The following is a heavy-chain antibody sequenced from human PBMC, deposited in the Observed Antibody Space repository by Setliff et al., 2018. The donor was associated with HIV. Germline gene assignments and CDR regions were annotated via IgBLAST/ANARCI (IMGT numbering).Heavy chain of an antibody. CDR2: ISAGSSLI. CDR1: GYSLSSGYY. J-gene: IGHJ4*02. V-gene: IGHV3-48*01. CDR3: ARDSGTVGADDY. Sequence: ETPSLTCGVSGYSLSSGYYWGWVRQAPGKGLEWVAYISAGSSLIYYVESVKGRFTISRDNAKNSLYLQMNTLRTEDTAVYYCARDSGTVGADDYWGQGTLVTVSS. D-gene: IGHD1-26*01.